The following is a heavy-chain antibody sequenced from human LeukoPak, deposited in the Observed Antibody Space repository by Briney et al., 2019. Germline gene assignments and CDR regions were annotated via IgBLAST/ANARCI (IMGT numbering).Heavy chain of an antibody. CDR3: ARDDCSGGSCSSYYYGMDV. J-gene: IGHJ6*02. CDR1: GFTFSSYW. CDR2: IKQHGSEK. V-gene: IGHV3-7*01. Sequence: GGSLRLSCAASGFTFSSYWMSWVRQAPGKGLEWVANIKQHGSEKYCVDSVKGRFTISRDNAKNSLYLQMNSLRAEDTAVYYCARDDCSGGSCSSYYYGMDVWGQGTTVTVSS. D-gene: IGHD2-15*01.